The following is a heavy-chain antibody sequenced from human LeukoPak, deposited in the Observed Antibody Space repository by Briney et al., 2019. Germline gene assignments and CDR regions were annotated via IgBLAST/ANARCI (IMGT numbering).Heavy chain of an antibody. CDR1: GGSFSGYY. Sequence: PSETLSLTCAVYGGSFSGYYWSWIRKPPGKGLEWIGEINHSGSTNYNPSLKSRVTISVDTSKNQFSLKLSSVTAADTAVYYCARARGWLRLYYFDYWGQGTLVTVSS. V-gene: IGHV4-34*01. CDR2: INHSGST. J-gene: IGHJ4*02. CDR3: ARARGWLRLYYFDY. D-gene: IGHD5-12*01.